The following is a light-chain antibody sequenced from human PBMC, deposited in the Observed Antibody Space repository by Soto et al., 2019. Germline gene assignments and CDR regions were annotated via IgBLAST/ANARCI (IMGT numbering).Light chain of an antibody. CDR2: KAS. Sequence: DIQMTQSPSTLSASVGDGVTITCRASQTITTSLAWYQQKPGKAPKLLIYKASSLESGVPSRFSGSGSGTEFTLTISSLQPDDFATYYCQQYDSYSVRTFVQGTKVEI. J-gene: IGKJ1*01. CDR3: QQYDSYSVRT. CDR1: QTITTS. V-gene: IGKV1-5*03.